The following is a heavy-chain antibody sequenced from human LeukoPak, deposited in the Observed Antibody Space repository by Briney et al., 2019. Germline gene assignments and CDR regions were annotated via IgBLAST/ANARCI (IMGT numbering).Heavy chain of an antibody. D-gene: IGHD1-26*01. CDR3: ARLYSGTYGGIYYYYYMEV. CDR1: GGSFSGYY. CDR2: INHSGST. J-gene: IGHJ6*03. Sequence: SETLSLTCAVYGGSFSGYYWSWIRQPPGKGLEWIGEINHSGSTNYNPSLKSRVTISVDTSKNQFSLKLSSVTAADTAVYYCARLYSGTYGGIYYYYYMEVWGKGTTVTVSS. V-gene: IGHV4-34*01.